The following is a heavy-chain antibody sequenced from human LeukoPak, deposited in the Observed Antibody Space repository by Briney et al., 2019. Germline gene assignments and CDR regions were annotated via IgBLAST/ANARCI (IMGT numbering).Heavy chain of an antibody. V-gene: IGHV3-23*01. CDR3: AKDHGDYAFDY. J-gene: IGHJ4*02. CDR2: TSGSGGKT. Sequence: GGSLRLSCAASGFTFSSHGMSWVRQAPGKGLEWVSATSGSGGKTYYADSVKGRFTISRDNSKNTLYLQMNSLRAEDTAVYYCAKDHGDYAFDYWGQGTLVTVSS. CDR1: GFTFSSHG. D-gene: IGHD4-17*01.